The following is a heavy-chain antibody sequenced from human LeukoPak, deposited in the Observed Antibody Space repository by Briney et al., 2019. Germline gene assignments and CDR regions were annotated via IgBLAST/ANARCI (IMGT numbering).Heavy chain of an antibody. J-gene: IGHJ5*01. V-gene: IGHV4-59*12. Sequence: SETLSLTCTVSGGSISSYYWSWIRQPPGKGLEWIGYIYYSGSTNYNPSLKSRVTISVDTSKNQFSLKLSSVTAADTAVYYCARDLQDVVVVPAAHFDCWGQGTLVTVSS. CDR1: GGSISSYY. CDR2: IYYSGST. CDR3: ARDLQDVVVVPAAHFDC. D-gene: IGHD2-2*01.